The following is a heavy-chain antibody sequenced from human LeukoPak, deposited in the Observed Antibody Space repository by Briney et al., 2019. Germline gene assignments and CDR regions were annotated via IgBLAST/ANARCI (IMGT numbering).Heavy chain of an antibody. V-gene: IGHV1-2*02. J-gene: IGHJ4*02. CDR3: ARDSTGGYPDY. D-gene: IGHD7-27*01. Sequence: ASVKVSCKASGYTFTDYYIHWVRQAPGQGLEYMGWISPNSGGTNYAQMFQGRVTMTSDTSINTAFMELRRLRSDDTAVFYCARDSTGGYPDYWGQGTLVTVSP. CDR1: GYTFTDYY. CDR2: ISPNSGGT.